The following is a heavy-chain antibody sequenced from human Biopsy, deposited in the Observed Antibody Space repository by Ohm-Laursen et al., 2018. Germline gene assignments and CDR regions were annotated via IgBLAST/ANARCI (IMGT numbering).Heavy chain of an antibody. V-gene: IGHV4-4*07. D-gene: IGHD2-15*01. CDR2: IHTSGST. CDR1: GDSINSSY. J-gene: IGHJ4*02. CDR3: GNEVHGRDY. Sequence: SETLSLTCTVSGDSINSSYWSWIRQSAGQGLEWIGRIHTSGSTNHNLSLKSRVTMSVDTSKNRFSLKLRSVTAADTAVYLCGNEVHGRDYWGLGAQVTVSS.